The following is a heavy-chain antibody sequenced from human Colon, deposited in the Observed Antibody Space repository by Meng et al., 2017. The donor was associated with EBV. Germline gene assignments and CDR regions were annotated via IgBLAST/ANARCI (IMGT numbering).Heavy chain of an antibody. V-gene: IGHV4-34*12. CDR2: IIHGGSP. D-gene: IGHD2-8*02. Sequence: QVQLTQGRAGLLDPSETLSLPCAANVGSLSGAYWNWIRQPPGKGLEWIGEIIHGGSPSYNPSLKSRVTISIDTSKNQLSLMLSSVTAADTAVYYCARRPTGIDYWGQGTLVTVSS. J-gene: IGHJ4*02. CDR1: VGSLSGAY. CDR3: ARRPTGIDY.